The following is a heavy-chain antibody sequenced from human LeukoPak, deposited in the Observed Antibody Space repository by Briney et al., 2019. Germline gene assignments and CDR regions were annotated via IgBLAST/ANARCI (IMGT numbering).Heavy chain of an antibody. J-gene: IGHJ5*02. CDR3: ARDWYCSSSICYTDRNWFDP. D-gene: IGHD2-2*02. Sequence: PGGSLRLSCAASGFTFSDYYMSWIRQAPGKGLEWGSYISTTSSYTDYADSVRGRFTISRDNAKNLLYLQMNSLRPEDTAAYYCARDWYCSSSICYTDRNWFDPWGQGTLVTVSS. V-gene: IGHV3-11*05. CDR1: GFTFSDYY. CDR2: ISTTSSYT.